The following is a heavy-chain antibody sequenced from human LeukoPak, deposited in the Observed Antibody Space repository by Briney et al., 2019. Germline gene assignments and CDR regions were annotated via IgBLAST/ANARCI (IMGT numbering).Heavy chain of an antibody. V-gene: IGHV3-48*01. D-gene: IGHD5-18*01. CDR2: IGTSGGNI. CDR3: VRNYRYGLDY. Sequence: GGSLSLSCEASGFTFSSFTMNWVRQAPGKGREWLSYIGTSGGNIHYADSVKGRFTISRDNAKNSLFLQMNNLRVEDTAVYYCVRNYRYGLDYWGQGTLVSVSS. CDR1: GFTFSSFT. J-gene: IGHJ4*02.